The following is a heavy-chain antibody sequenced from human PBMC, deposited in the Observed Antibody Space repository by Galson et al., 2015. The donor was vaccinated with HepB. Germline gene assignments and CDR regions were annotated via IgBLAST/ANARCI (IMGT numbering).Heavy chain of an antibody. D-gene: IGHD6-13*01. CDR2: IWYDGSNK. V-gene: IGHV3-33*01. Sequence: SLRLSCAASGFTFSSYGMHWVRQAPGKGLEWVAVIWYDGSNKYYADSVKGRFTISRDNSKNTLYLQMNSLRAEDTAVYYCARAGYSSSWFAEYFQHWGQGTLVTVSS. CDR3: ARAGYSSSWFAEYFQH. J-gene: IGHJ1*01. CDR1: GFTFSSYG.